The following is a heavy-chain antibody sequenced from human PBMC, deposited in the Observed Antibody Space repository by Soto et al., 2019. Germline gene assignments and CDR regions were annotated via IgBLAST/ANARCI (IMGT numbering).Heavy chain of an antibody. CDR3: ARLQTLYCSGGSCYANHYYYYYMDV. D-gene: IGHD2-15*01. J-gene: IGHJ6*03. CDR1: GGSISSYY. V-gene: IGHV4-59*08. CDR2: IYYSGST. Sequence: SETLSLTCTVSGGSISSYYWSWIRQPPGKGLEWIGYIYYSGSTNYNPSLKSRVTISVDKAKNQFSLKLSSVTAADTAVYYCARLQTLYCSGGSCYANHYYYYYMDVWGKGTTVTVSS.